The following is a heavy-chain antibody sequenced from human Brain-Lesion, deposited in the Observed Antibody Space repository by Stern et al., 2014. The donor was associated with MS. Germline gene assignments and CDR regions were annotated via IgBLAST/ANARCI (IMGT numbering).Heavy chain of an antibody. CDR1: GYIFTGYY. CDR2: INPNTGRT. D-gene: IGHD3-3*01. V-gene: IGHV1-2*02. Sequence: VQLVESGAEVKKPRASVKVSCKTSGYIFTGYYIHWVRQAPGQGLAWMAWINPNTGRTKYAQKFQGRVTMSRDTSISTAYVELSSLTSDDTAVYYCARDQRGITIFGVVTDYYYLGMDVWGQGTTVTVSS. J-gene: IGHJ6*02. CDR3: ARDQRGITIFGVVTDYYYLGMDV.